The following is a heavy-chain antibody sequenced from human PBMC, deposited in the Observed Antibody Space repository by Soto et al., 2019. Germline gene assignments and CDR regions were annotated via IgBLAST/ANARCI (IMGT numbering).Heavy chain of an antibody. V-gene: IGHV3-74*03. Sequence: GGSLRLSCAAFGFTFSSYWMHWVRQAPGKGLVGVSRIKTDGTSIMYADSVRGLFTISRDNAKNTLYLQMNSLRAGDTAVYFCARVSGTTFFDLWGRGTLVTVSS. J-gene: IGHJ2*01. CDR1: GFTFSSYW. D-gene: IGHD3-10*01. CDR3: ARVSGTTFFDL. CDR2: IKTDGTSI.